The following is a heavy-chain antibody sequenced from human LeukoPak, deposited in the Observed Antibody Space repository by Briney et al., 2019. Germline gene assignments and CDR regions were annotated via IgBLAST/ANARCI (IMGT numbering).Heavy chain of an antibody. CDR1: AFTFSSYW. J-gene: IGHJ3*02. Sequence: GGSLRLSCAASAFTFSSYWMSWVRQAPGKGLEWVANIKQDGSEKYYVDSVKGRFTISRDNAKNSLYLQMNSLRAEDTAVYYCARRVHYYDSPHAFDIWGQGTMVTVSS. CDR3: ARRVHYYDSPHAFDI. CDR2: IKQDGSEK. V-gene: IGHV3-7*01. D-gene: IGHD3-22*01.